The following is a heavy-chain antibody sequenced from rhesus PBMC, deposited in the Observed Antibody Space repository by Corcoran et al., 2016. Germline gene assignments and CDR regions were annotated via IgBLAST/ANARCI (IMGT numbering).Heavy chain of an antibody. CDR2: ISGSGVST. J-gene: IGHJ5-2*02. V-gene: IGHV4-173*01. Sequence: QLQLQESGPGLVQPSETLSLTCAVSGGSISSNYWSWIRQPPGKGLEWIGRISGSGVSTDDNPSLKSRVTISSDTSKNQFARKLSSVTAADTAVYYCARVVVINNSLDVWGRGVLVTVSS. D-gene: IGHD2-21*01. CDR1: GGSISSNY. CDR3: ARVVVINNSLDV.